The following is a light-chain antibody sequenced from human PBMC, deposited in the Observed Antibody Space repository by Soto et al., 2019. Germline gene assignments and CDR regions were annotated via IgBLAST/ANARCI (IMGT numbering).Light chain of an antibody. CDR1: SSNLGASYD. CDR3: QSYDSSLRDWV. J-gene: IGLJ3*02. V-gene: IGLV1-40*01. Sequence: QSVLTQPPSVSGAPGQRVTLSCTGSSSNLGASYDVNWYQQLPGTAPKLLIYGNDNRTSGVPERFSGSKSGTSASLAITGLQAGDEADYYCQSYDSSLRDWVFGGGTKLTVL. CDR2: GND.